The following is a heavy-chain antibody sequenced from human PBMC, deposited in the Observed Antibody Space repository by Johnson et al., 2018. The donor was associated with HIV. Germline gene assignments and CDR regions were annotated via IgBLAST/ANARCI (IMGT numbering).Heavy chain of an antibody. CDR1: GFTFSNFA. Sequence: VQVVESGGGVVQPGRSLRLSCTASGFTFSNFAMGWVRQAPGKGLEWVAYISKRGDTIYYADSVKGRFTISRENSKNTLYLQLNNLRPEDTALYYWARDISRWMVAATPRAFDIWGQGTMVTVSS. V-gene: IGHV3-48*01. D-gene: IGHD2-15*01. J-gene: IGHJ3*02. CDR2: ISKRGDTI. CDR3: ARDISRWMVAATPRAFDI.